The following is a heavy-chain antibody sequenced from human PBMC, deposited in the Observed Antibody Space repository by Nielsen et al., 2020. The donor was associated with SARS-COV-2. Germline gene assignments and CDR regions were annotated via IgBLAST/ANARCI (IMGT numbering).Heavy chain of an antibody. J-gene: IGHJ6*02. D-gene: IGHD2-21*01. CDR1: GFTFSDYA. V-gene: IGHV3-23*01. Sequence: GGSLRLSCAASGFTFSDYAMTWVRQAPGKGLEWVSSISTSGGGTYYADSVRGRFTISRDKSKNTLYLQMSSLRAEDTALYYCAKATGINYYYYGMDVWGQGTTVTVSS. CDR3: AKATGINYYYYGMDV. CDR2: ISTSGGGT.